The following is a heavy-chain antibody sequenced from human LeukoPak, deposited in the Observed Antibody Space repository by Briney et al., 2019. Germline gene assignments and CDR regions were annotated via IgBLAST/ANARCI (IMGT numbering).Heavy chain of an antibody. CDR1: GGSISSCSYY. V-gene: IGHV4-61*02. J-gene: IGHJ4*02. D-gene: IGHD4-23*01. CDR2: IYTRGST. Sequence: NPSETLSLTRTVSGGSISSCSYYWSWIRQPAGKGLEWIGRIYTRGSTNYNPSLKSRVTISVDTSKNQFSLKLSSVTAADTAAYYCAREPRTLSGNSGFDYWGQGTLVTVSS. CDR3: AREPRTLSGNSGFDY.